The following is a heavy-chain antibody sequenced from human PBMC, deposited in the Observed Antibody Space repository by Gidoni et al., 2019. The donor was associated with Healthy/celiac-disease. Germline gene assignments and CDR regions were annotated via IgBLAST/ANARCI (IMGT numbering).Heavy chain of an antibody. V-gene: IGHV3-30*18. Sequence: VAVISYDGSNKYYADSVKGRFTISRDNSKNTLYLQMNSLRAEDTAVYYCAKLVGATEVAFDYWGQGTLVTVSS. CDR3: AKLVGATEVAFDY. D-gene: IGHD1-26*01. J-gene: IGHJ4*02. CDR2: ISYDGSNK.